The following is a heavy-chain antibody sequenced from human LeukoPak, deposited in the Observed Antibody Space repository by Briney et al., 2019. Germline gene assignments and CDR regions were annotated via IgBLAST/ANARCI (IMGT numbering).Heavy chain of an antibody. Sequence: GGSLRLSCAASGFTFSSYEMNWVRQAPGKGLEWVSYISSSGGTIYYADSVKGRFTISRDNAKNSLYLQMNSLRAEDTAVYYCARDEIQLWLNYWGQGTPVTVSS. J-gene: IGHJ4*02. CDR3: ARDEIQLWLNY. CDR2: ISSSGGTI. CDR1: GFTFSSYE. D-gene: IGHD5-18*01. V-gene: IGHV3-48*03.